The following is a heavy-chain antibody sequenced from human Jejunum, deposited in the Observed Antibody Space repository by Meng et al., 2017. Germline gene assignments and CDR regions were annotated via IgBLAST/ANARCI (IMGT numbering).Heavy chain of an antibody. CDR1: GGSVSSAGYQ. J-gene: IGHJ4*02. V-gene: IGHV4-61*08. D-gene: IGHD1-26*01. Sequence: QVQLRESGPGLVRASENLSLIWSVSGGSVSSAGYQWSWIRQPPGKGLEWIGYASTNYNPSLKSRVTISVDTSKNQFSLRLTSVTAADTAVYYCARDHMGSLDYWGQGILVTVSS. CDR2: AST. CDR3: ARDHMGSLDY.